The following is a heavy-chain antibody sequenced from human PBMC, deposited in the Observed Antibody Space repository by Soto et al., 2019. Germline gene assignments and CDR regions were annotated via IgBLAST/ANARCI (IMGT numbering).Heavy chain of an antibody. CDR3: ARDGGGYCSSTSCYDYYYYYGMDV. CDR2: IIPIFGTA. J-gene: IGHJ6*02. CDR1: GGTFSSYA. D-gene: IGHD2-2*03. Sequence: SVKVSCKASGGTFSSYAISWVRQAPGQGLEWMGGIIPIFGTANYAEKFQGRVTITADESTSTAYMELSSLRSEDTAVYYCARDGGGYCSSTSCYDYYYYYGMDVWGQGTTVTVSS. V-gene: IGHV1-69*13.